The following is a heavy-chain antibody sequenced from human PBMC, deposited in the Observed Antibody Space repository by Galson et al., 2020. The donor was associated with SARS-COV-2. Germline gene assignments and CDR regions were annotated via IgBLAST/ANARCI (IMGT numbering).Heavy chain of an antibody. V-gene: IGHV3-21*01. CDR2: ISSNSNYI. D-gene: IGHD1-26*01. CDR1: GFTFNNYS. CDR3: ARGRSGSYLLEY. J-gene: IGHJ4*02. Sequence: GESLKISCAPSGFTFNNYSMTWVRQTPGKGLEWVSSISSNSNYIYYADSVKGRFTISRDNTKNSLYLQMNSLRADDTAVYYCARGRSGSYLLEYWGQGTLVTVSS.